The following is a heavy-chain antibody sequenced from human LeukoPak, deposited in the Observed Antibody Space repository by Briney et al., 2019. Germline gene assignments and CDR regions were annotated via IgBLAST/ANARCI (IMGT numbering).Heavy chain of an antibody. CDR3: ARALNLVVVPAAISDYYYGMDV. Sequence: GGSLRLSCAASGFTFSSYSMTWVRQAPGKGLEWVSSISSSSSYIYYADSVKGRFTISRDNAKNSLYLQMNSLRAEDTAVYYCARALNLVVVPAAISDYYYGMDVWGQGTTVTVSS. CDR2: ISSSSSYI. J-gene: IGHJ6*02. V-gene: IGHV3-21*01. CDR1: GFTFSSYS. D-gene: IGHD2-2*02.